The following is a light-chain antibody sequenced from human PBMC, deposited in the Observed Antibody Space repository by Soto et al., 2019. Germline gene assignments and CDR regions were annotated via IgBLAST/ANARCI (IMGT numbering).Light chain of an antibody. J-gene: IGLJ2*01. CDR1: SSDVGGYNY. Sequence: QSALTQPPSVSGSPGQSITISCTGTSSDVGGYNYVSWYQQHPGTAPKLMIYDVSNRPSGVSNRFSGSKSGNTASLTISGLQAEDEADYYCSSYTSSIRYVVFGGGTKLTVL. CDR3: SSYTSSIRYVV. CDR2: DVS. V-gene: IGLV2-14*03.